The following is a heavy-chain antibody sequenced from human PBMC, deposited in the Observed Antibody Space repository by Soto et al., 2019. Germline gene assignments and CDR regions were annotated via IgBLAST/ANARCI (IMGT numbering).Heavy chain of an antibody. V-gene: IGHV3-48*02. CDR3: ARGLYDMGMGMDV. CDR2: ISSSSRSI. J-gene: IGHJ6*02. Sequence: GGSLRLSCAASGLTFSSSSFHWVRQAPGKGLEWISYISSSSRSIYYADSLKGRFTISRDNAKNSLYLQVISLRDEDTAVYFCARGLYDMGMGMDVWGQGTTVTVSS. CDR1: GLTFSSSS. D-gene: IGHD2-8*01.